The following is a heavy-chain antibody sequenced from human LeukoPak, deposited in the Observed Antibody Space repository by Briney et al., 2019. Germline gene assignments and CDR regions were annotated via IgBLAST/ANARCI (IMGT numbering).Heavy chain of an antibody. D-gene: IGHD3-22*01. CDR3: AREGWDSSGYYYPFDY. J-gene: IGHJ4*02. CDR1: GGSFSGYY. Sequence: PSETLSLTCAVYGGSFSGYYWSWIRQPPGKGLEWIGEINHSGSTNYNPSLKSRVTISVDTSKKQFSLKFISVTAADTAVYYCAREGWDSSGYYYPFDYWGQGTLVTVSS. CDR2: INHSGST. V-gene: IGHV4-34*01.